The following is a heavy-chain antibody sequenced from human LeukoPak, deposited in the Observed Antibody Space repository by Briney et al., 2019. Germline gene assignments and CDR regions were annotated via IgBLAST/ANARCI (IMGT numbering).Heavy chain of an antibody. J-gene: IGHJ4*02. Sequence: GESLKISCKGSGYRFSNYWISWVRQMPGKGLEWMGIIYPGDSETRDSPSFQGQVTISADKSINTAYLQWSSLKASDTAMYYCARRASGIAVAAYFDYWGQGTLVTVSS. V-gene: IGHV5-51*01. D-gene: IGHD6-19*01. CDR1: GYRFSNYW. CDR2: IYPGDSET. CDR3: ARRASGIAVAAYFDY.